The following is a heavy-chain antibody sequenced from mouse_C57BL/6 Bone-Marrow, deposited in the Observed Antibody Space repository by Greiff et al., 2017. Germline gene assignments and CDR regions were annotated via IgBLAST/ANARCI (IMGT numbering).Heavy chain of an antibody. Sequence: QVQLQQPGAELVRPGTSVKLSCKASGYTFTSYWMHWVKQRPGQGLEWIGVIDPSDSYTNYNQKFKGKATLTVDTSSSTAYMQLSSLTSEDSAVYYCARRTIVTQYYFDYWGQGTTLTVSS. D-gene: IGHD2-5*01. J-gene: IGHJ2*01. CDR2: IDPSDSYT. V-gene: IGHV1-59*01. CDR1: GYTFTSYW. CDR3: ARRTIVTQYYFDY.